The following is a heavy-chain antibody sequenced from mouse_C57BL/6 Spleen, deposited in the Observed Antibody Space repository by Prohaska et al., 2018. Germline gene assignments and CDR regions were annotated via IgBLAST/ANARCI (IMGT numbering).Heavy chain of an antibody. V-gene: IGHV1-82*01. J-gene: IGHJ4*01. D-gene: IGHD3-2*02. CDR1: GYAFSSSW. CDR2: IYPGDGDT. CDR3: ALDSSGYVGLGYAMDY. Sequence: QVQLQQSGPELVKPGASVKISCKASGYAFSSSWMNWVKQRPGKGLEWIGRIYPGDGDTNYNGKFKGKATLTADKTSSTAYMQLSSLTSEDSAVYFCALDSSGYVGLGYAMDYWGQGTSVTVSS.